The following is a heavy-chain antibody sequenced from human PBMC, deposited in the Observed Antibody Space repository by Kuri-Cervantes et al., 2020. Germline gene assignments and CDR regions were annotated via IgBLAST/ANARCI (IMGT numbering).Heavy chain of an antibody. Sequence: GESLKISCKGSGYSFTSYWIAWVRQMPGKGLEWMGIIDPGDSDARYSPSFQGQVTISADKSISTAYLQWSSLKASDTAIYYCARRGVGGSGFLEFWGQGTLVTVSS. CDR1: GYSFTSYW. V-gene: IGHV5-51*01. D-gene: IGHD3-22*01. CDR3: ARRGVGGSGFLEF. CDR2: IDPGDSDA. J-gene: IGHJ4*02.